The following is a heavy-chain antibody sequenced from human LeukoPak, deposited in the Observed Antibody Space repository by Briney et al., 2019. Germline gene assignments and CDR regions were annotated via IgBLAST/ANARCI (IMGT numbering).Heavy chain of an antibody. CDR2: INPSGGST. D-gene: IGHD6-19*01. J-gene: IGHJ4*02. CDR3: ALPVAGKYYFDY. Sequence: ASVKVSCKASGYTFTSYYMHWVRQAPGQGLEWMGIINPSGGSTSYAQKFQGRVTMTRDMSTSTVYMELSSLRSEDTAVYYCALPVAGKYYFDYWGQGTLVTVSS. CDR1: GYTFTSYY. V-gene: IGHV1-46*01.